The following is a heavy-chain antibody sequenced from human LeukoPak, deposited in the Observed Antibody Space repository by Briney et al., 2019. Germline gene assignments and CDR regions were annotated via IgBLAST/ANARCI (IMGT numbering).Heavy chain of an antibody. D-gene: IGHD3-22*01. CDR2: MNPKSGNT. Sequence: ASVKVSCKTSGYTFTNYDINWVRQATGQGLEWMGWMNPKSGNTGSAQRFQGRVTMTRDTSISTAYMELSSLRSEDTAVYYCARGDSSGYFAPDYWGQGTLVTVSS. V-gene: IGHV1-8*01. J-gene: IGHJ4*02. CDR3: ARGDSSGYFAPDY. CDR1: GYTFTNYD.